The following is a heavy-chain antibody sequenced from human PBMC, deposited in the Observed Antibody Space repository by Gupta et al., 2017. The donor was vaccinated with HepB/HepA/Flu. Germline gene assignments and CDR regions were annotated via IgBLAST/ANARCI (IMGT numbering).Heavy chain of an antibody. J-gene: IGHJ6*03. D-gene: IGHD3-22*01. CDR3: ARDYYDSSGYYNYYYYYMDV. CDR1: GFAFSSYS. Sequence: EVQLVESGGGLVKPGGSLRLSCAASGFAFSSYSMNWVRQAPGTGLEWVSSISSSSSYIYYADSVKGRFTISRDNAKNSLYLQMNSLRAEDTAVYYCARDYYDSSGYYNYYYYYMDVWGKGTTVTVSS. V-gene: IGHV3-21*04. CDR2: ISSSSSYI.